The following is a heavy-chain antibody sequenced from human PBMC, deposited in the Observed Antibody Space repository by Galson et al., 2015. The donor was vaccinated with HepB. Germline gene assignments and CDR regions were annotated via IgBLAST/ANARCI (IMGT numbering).Heavy chain of an antibody. Sequence: LRLSCAASGFTFSDYYMSWIRQAPGKGLEWVSYISSSSSYTNYADSVKGRFTISRDNAKNSLYLQINSLRAEDTAVYYCARVGRVAVAGTGGRWFDPWGQGTLVTVSS. V-gene: IGHV3-11*06. CDR3: ARVGRVAVAGTGGRWFDP. CDR2: ISSSSSYT. CDR1: GFTFSDYY. J-gene: IGHJ5*02. D-gene: IGHD6-19*01.